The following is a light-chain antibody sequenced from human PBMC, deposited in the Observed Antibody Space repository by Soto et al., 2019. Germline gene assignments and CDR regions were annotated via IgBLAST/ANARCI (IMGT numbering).Light chain of an antibody. J-gene: IGKJ5*01. CDR3: MQGTHWPIT. CDR2: KVS. CDR1: QSLVHSDGIAY. Sequence: DFVMTQSPLSLPVPLGQPASISCRSNQSLVHSDGIAYFSWFQQRPGRSPXXLIYKVSNRDSGVPARFSGSGSGTDFALKISRVGAEDVGVYYCMQGTHWPITFGQGT. V-gene: IGKV2-30*02.